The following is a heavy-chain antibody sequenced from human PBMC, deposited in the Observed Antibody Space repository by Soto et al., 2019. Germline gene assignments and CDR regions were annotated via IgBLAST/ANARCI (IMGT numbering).Heavy chain of an antibody. V-gene: IGHV3-23*01. D-gene: IGHD1-26*01. Sequence: EVQLLDSGGGLVQRGGSLRLSCEASGFPFSTYAMTWVRQVPGKGLEWVSTASNGGNKEVAESVRGRFTVFRDNSKNTIYLHMSSLRAEDSAIYFCEREFRPCLIVPTKSGFDPWGHGTPVTVSS. CDR1: GFPFSTYA. J-gene: IGHJ5*02. CDR2: ASNGGNK. CDR3: EREFRPCLIVPTKSGFDP.